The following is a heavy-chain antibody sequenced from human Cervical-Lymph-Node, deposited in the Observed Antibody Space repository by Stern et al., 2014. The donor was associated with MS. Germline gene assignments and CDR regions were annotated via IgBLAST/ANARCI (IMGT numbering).Heavy chain of an antibody. CDR2: IFYSGST. D-gene: IGHD6-19*01. Sequence: QVQLQESGPGLVKPSETLSLTCTVSGASVSSGSYYWNWIRQPPGKGLQWIGYIFYSGSTNYNPSLKSRVIISLDTSKNQFSLKLSSVTAADTAVYYCARETAVAEPYYYYDMDVWGQGTTVTVSS. CDR3: ARETAVAEPYYYYDMDV. V-gene: IGHV4-61*01. J-gene: IGHJ6*02. CDR1: GASVSSGSYY.